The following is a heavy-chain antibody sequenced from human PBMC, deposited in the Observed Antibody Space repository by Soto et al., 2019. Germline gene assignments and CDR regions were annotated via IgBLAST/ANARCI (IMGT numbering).Heavy chain of an antibody. Sequence: QTGGSLRLSCAASGVTFCSYGIHGVRKAPGKGLEWVAVISYDGSNKYYADSVKGRFTISRDNSKNTLYLQMNSLRAEDTAVYYCAKDLEQQLPLGYGMDVWGHGTTVTVSS. J-gene: IGHJ6*02. CDR3: AKDLEQQLPLGYGMDV. D-gene: IGHD6-13*01. CDR1: GVTFCSYG. CDR2: ISYDGSNK. V-gene: IGHV3-30*18.